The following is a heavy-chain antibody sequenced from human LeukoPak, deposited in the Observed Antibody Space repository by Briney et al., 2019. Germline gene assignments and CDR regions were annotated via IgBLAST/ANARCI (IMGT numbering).Heavy chain of an antibody. V-gene: IGHV3-30-3*01. CDR2: ISYDGSNK. CDR1: GFTFSSYA. Sequence: PGGSLRLSCAASGFTFSSYAMHWVRQAPGKGLEWVAVISYDGSNKYYADSVKGRFTISRDNSKNTLYLQMNSLRAEDTAVYYCARELSSSGWYGFDYWGQGTLVTVSS. CDR3: ARELSSSGWYGFDY. D-gene: IGHD6-19*01. J-gene: IGHJ4*02.